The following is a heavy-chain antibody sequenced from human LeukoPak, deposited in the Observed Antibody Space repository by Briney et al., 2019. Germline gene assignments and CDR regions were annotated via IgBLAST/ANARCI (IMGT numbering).Heavy chain of an antibody. J-gene: IGHJ4*02. CDR3: ARDYYGDYQQGVY. D-gene: IGHD4-17*01. CDR1: GFTVSSNY. Sequence: PGGSLRLSCAASGFTVSSNYMSWVRQAPGKGLEWVSVIYSGGSTYYADSVKGRFTISRDNSKNTLYLQMNSLRAEDTAVYYCARDYYGDYQQGVYWGQGTLVTVSS. V-gene: IGHV3-66*01. CDR2: IYSGGST.